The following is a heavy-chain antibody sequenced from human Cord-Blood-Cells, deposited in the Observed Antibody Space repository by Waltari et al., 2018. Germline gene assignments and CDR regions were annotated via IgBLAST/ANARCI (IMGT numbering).Heavy chain of an antibody. Sequence: QVQLQESGPGLVKPSETLSLTCAVSGYSISSGYYLGWIRQPPGKGLEWIGSIYHSGSTYYNPSLKSRVTISVDTSKNQFSLKLSSVTAADTAVYYCARVDIAAYFDYWGQGTLVTVSS. CDR3: ARVDIAAYFDY. CDR1: GYSISSGYY. J-gene: IGHJ4*02. CDR2: IYHSGST. V-gene: IGHV4-38-2*01. D-gene: IGHD6-6*01.